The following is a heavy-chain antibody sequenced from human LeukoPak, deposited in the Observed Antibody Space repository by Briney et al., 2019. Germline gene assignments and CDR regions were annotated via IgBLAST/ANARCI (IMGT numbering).Heavy chain of an antibody. CDR1: GFNVSRNY. J-gene: IGHJ4*02. D-gene: IGHD4-17*01. CDR2: IYRGGTI. V-gene: IGHV3-53*01. Sequence: TGGSLRLSCAASGFNVSRNYMSWVRQAPGKGLEWVSLIYRGGTIYYADSVKARFTISRDNSKNTLFLQMNSLRAEDTAVYYCARADRDGDPDHFDYWGQGTLVTVSS. CDR3: ARADRDGDPDHFDY.